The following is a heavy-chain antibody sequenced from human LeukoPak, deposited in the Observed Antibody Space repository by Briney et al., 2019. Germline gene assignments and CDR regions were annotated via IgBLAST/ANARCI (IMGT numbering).Heavy chain of an antibody. J-gene: IGHJ4*02. D-gene: IGHD2-2*02. Sequence: PGGSLRLSCAASGFTFSSYSMNWVRQAPGKGLEWVSSISSSSSYKYYADSVKGRFTISRDNAKNTLYLQMNSLRADDTAVYYCARIIWGCSSTSCYNMDYGGQGTLVTVSS. V-gene: IGHV3-21*01. CDR3: ARIIWGCSSTSCYNMDY. CDR1: GFTFSSYS. CDR2: ISSSSSYK.